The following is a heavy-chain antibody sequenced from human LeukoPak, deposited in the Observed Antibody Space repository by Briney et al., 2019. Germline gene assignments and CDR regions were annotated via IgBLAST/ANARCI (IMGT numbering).Heavy chain of an antibody. CDR1: GYSFTSYY. D-gene: IGHD6-6*01. Sequence: ASVKVSCKASGYSFTSYYMDWVRQAPGQGLEWVARISPSGGITNYAQKFQGRVTMTSDTSSSTVYMELSSLRSEDTAVYYCATNWGHSIAANDAFDIWGQGTTVTVSS. J-gene: IGHJ3*02. V-gene: IGHV1-46*01. CDR2: ISPSGGIT. CDR3: ATNWGHSIAANDAFDI.